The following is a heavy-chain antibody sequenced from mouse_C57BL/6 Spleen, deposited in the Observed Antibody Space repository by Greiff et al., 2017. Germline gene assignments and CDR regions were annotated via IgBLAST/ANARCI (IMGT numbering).Heavy chain of an antibody. J-gene: IGHJ2*01. CDR3: AKSYDYVTYYFDY. CDR2: INPSSGYT. CDR1: GYTFTSYW. V-gene: IGHV1-7*01. D-gene: IGHD2-4*01. Sequence: QVQLKESGAELAKPGASVKLSCKASGYTFTSYWMHWVKQRPGQGLEWIGYINPSSGYTKYNQKFKDKATLTADQSSSTAYMQLSSLTYEDSAVYDCAKSYDYVTYYFDYWGQGTTLTVSS.